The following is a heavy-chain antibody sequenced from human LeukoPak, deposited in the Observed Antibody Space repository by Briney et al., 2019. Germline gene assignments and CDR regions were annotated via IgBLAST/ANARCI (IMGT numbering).Heavy chain of an antibody. D-gene: IGHD1-14*01. Sequence: GASVKVSCKASGGTFSSYAISWVRQAPGQGLEWMGGIIPIFGTANYAQKFQGRVTITADESTSTAYMELSSLRSEDTAVYYCARTSNRKAYYYYYMDVWGKGTTVTVSS. V-gene: IGHV1-69*13. CDR2: IIPIFGTA. J-gene: IGHJ6*03. CDR1: GGTFSSYA. CDR3: ARTSNRKAYYYYYMDV.